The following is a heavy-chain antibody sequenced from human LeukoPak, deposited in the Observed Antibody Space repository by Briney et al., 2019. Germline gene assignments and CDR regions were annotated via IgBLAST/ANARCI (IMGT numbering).Heavy chain of an antibody. CDR1: GGSFSGYY. J-gene: IGHJ3*02. D-gene: IGHD3-3*01. V-gene: IGHV4-34*01. Sequence: SETLSLTCAVYGGSFSGYYWSWIRQPPGKGLEWIGEINHSGSTNYNPSLKSRVTISVDTSKNQFSLKLSSVTAADTAVYYCATGVAPDAFDIWGQGTMVTVSS. CDR3: ATGVAPDAFDI. CDR2: INHSGST.